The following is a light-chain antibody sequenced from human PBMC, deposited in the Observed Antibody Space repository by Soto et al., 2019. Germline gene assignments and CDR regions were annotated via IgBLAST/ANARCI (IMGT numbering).Light chain of an antibody. CDR3: QQYGSSSWT. V-gene: IGKV3-20*01. CDR1: QSVTDNY. Sequence: EIVFTQSPSTLSLSPGERATLSCRASQSVTDNYLAWYQQKPGQAPRLLIYGASSRATGIPDRFSGSGSGTDFTLTISRLEPEDFAVYYCQQYGSSSWTFGQGTKVDIK. J-gene: IGKJ1*01. CDR2: GAS.